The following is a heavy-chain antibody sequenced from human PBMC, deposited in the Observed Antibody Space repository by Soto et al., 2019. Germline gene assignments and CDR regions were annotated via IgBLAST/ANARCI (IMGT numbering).Heavy chain of an antibody. CDR2: ISSTGSYT. CDR1: GFTFNDYY. V-gene: IGHV3-11*05. D-gene: IGHD3-3*02. J-gene: IGHJ4*01. Sequence: QVEVVESGGCLVKPGGSLRLSCTASGFTFNDYYMTWFRRAPGTGLEWVSYISSTGSYTDYAESVNGRFTISRDNAKNSLYLQMDSLRDEDTAIYYCARDPSIRSPPDYWGRGTLVTVSS. CDR3: ARDPSIRSPPDY.